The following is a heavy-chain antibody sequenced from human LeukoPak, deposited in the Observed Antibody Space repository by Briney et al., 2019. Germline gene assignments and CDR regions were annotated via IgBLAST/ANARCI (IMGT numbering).Heavy chain of an antibody. V-gene: IGHV3-30*02. CDR3: ARDVRIVYYDRSPDY. J-gene: IGHJ4*02. D-gene: IGHD3-22*01. CDR2: IGHDGSNK. Sequence: GGSLRLSCAASGFIFNRYGMHWVRQAPGKGLEWVAYIGHDGSNKYYAGSVKGRFTISRDSSENTLYLQMNSLRAEDTAVYYCARDVRIVYYDRSPDYWGQGTLVTVSS. CDR1: GFIFNRYG.